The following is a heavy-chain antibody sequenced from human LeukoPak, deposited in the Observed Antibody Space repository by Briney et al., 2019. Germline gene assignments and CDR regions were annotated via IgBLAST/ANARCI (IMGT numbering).Heavy chain of an antibody. CDR3: ASKYNSRGYYYYMDV. J-gene: IGHJ6*03. Sequence: PGGSLRLSCAASGFTFSSYWMHWVRQAPGKGLVWVSRINSDGSSTSYADSVKGRFTISRDNAKNTLYLQMNSLRAEDTAVYYCASKYNSRGYYYYMDVWGKGTTVTVSS. V-gene: IGHV3-74*01. CDR1: GFTFSSYW. D-gene: IGHD5-24*01. CDR2: INSDGSST.